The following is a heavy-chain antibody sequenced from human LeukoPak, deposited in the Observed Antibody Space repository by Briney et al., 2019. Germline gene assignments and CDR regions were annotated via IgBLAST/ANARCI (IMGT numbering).Heavy chain of an antibody. CDR1: GFTFSSYG. Sequence: GGSLRLSCAASGFTFSSYGMHWVRQAPGKGLEWVAFIRYNGSNKYYADSVKGRFTITRDNSKKTLYLQMNSLRAEDTAVYYCAKDSMVYCSSTSCYPDYWGQGTLVTVSS. J-gene: IGHJ4*02. CDR3: AKDSMVYCSSTSCYPDY. CDR2: IRYNGSNK. D-gene: IGHD2-2*01. V-gene: IGHV3-30*02.